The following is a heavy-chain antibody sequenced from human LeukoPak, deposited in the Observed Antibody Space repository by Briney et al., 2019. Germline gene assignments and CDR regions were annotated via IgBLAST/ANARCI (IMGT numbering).Heavy chain of an antibody. CDR1: GGSFSGYY. D-gene: IGHD2-15*01. J-gene: IGHJ4*02. CDR2: ISSSSSTI. CDR3: AREQYCSGGSCCDY. Sequence: LSLTCAVYGGSFSGYYWSWIRQPPGKGLEWVSYISSSSSTIYYADSVKGRFTISRDNAKNSLYLQMNSLRAEDTAVYYCAREQYCSGGSCCDYWGQGTLVTVSS. V-gene: IGHV3-11*04.